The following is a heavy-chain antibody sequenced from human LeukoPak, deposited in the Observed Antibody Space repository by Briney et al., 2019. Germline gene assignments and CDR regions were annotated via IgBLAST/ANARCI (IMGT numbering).Heavy chain of an antibody. CDR1: GFTFDDYA. Sequence: PGRSLRLSCAASGFTFDDYAMHWVRQAPGKGLEWVSGISWNSGSIGYADSVKGRFTISRDNAKNSLYLQMNSLRAEDTALYYCAKDMESHSSGWYGGRVGPSYYFDYWGQGTLVTVSS. CDR2: ISWNSGSI. CDR3: AKDMESHSSGWYGGRVGPSYYFDY. D-gene: IGHD6-19*01. J-gene: IGHJ4*02. V-gene: IGHV3-9*01.